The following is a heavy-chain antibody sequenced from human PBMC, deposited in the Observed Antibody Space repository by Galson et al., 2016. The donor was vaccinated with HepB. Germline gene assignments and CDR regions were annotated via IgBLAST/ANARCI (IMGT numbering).Heavy chain of an antibody. D-gene: IGHD2-2*01. CDR1: GGSISSTSYY. CDR2: VYFSGST. Sequence: ETLSLTCTVSGGSISSTSYYWGWIRQPPGRGLEWIGNVYFSGSTYNNPSLKSRVTISVDTSKNQFSLKLSSATATDTAIYYCARVVAAVVPDAVHYYYGMDVWGHGTTVTVSS. CDR3: ARVVAAVVPDAVHYYYGMDV. J-gene: IGHJ6*02. V-gene: IGHV4-39*01.